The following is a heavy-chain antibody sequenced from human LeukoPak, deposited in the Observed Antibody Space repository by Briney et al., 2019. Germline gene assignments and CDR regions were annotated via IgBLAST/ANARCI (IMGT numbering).Heavy chain of an antibody. CDR1: GDSVSSNSAA. Sequence: SQTLSLTCVISGDSVSSNSAAWNWIRQSPSRGLEWLGRTYYRSKWHNDYAVSVKSRVTINPDTSKNQFSLQLNSVTPEDTAVYYCAREREPQWLVSNNWFDPWGQGTLVTVSS. V-gene: IGHV6-1*01. CDR3: AREREPQWLVSNNWFDP. J-gene: IGHJ5*02. CDR2: TYYRSKWHN. D-gene: IGHD6-19*01.